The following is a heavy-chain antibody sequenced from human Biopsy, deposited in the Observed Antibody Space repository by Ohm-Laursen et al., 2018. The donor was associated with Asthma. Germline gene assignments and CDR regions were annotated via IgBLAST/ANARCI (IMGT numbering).Heavy chain of an antibody. J-gene: IGHJ4*02. CDR3: ARAQDYYDSRGYYRSFDY. D-gene: IGHD3-22*01. Sequence: SDTLSLTCSVYGGSISSFYWSWIRQSPEKGPEWMGYVYWTGSTYYNPSLKSRVSISIDTSKNQFSLKLSSVTAADTAVYYCARAQDYYDSRGYYRSFDYWGQGTLVTVSS. V-gene: IGHV4-59*12. CDR1: GGSISSFY. CDR2: VYWTGST.